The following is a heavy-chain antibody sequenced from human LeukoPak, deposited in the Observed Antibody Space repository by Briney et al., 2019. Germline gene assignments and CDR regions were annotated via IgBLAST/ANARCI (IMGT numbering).Heavy chain of an antibody. CDR1: GYTFTSYA. CDR3: ARDSGPTYGYYDSSGYYYRY. Sequence: ASVNVSCKASGYTFTSYAMHWVRQASGQRLEWMGWINAGNGNTKYSQKFQGRVTITRDTSASTAYMELSSLRSEDTAVYYCARDSGPTYGYYDSSGYYYRYWGQGTLVTVSS. CDR2: INAGNGNT. J-gene: IGHJ4*02. V-gene: IGHV1-3*01. D-gene: IGHD3-22*01.